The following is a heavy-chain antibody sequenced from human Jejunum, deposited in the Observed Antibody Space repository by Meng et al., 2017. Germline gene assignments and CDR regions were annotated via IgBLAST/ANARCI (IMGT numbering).Heavy chain of an antibody. CDR1: GDSVSSDRAA. CDR2: TYYRSKWYL. V-gene: IGHV6-1*01. J-gene: IGHJ5*02. Sequence: SQTLSLTCAISGDSVSSDRAAWSWIRQSPSRGLEWLGRTYYRSKWYLDYAVSLRGRISISPDTSKNQFSLQLNSVTPDDTAVYYCARGSYNSIWAWGQGTLVTVSS. CDR3: ARGSYNSIWA. D-gene: IGHD6-13*01.